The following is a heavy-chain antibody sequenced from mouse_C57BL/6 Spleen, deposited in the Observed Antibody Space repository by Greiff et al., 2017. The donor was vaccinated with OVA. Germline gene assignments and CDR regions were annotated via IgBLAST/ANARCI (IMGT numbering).Heavy chain of an antibody. CDR1: GYTFTDYN. CDR3: ARVYDGYYVDFDY. CDR2: INPNNGGT. D-gene: IGHD2-3*01. Sequence: DVQLVESGPELVKPGASVKMSCKASGYTFTDYNMHWVKQSHGKSLEWIGYINPNNGGTSYNQKFKGKATLTVNKSSSTAYMELRSLTSEDSAVYYCARVYDGYYVDFDYWGQGTTLTVSS. J-gene: IGHJ2*01. V-gene: IGHV1-22*01.